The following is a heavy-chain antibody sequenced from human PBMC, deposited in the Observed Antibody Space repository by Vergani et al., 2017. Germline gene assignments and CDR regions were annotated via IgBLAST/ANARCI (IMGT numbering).Heavy chain of an antibody. D-gene: IGHD3-10*01. J-gene: IGHJ4*02. CDR3: ARTYYYGSGSLTYYVDY. CDR1: GGTFSSYA. Sequence: QVQLVQSGAEVKKPGSSVKVSCKASGGTFSSYAISWVRQAPGQGLEWMGGIIPIFGTANYAQKFQGRVTITADKSTSTAYMELSSLRAEDTAVYYCARTYYYGSGSLTYYVDYWGQGTLVTVSS. CDR2: IIPIFGTA. V-gene: IGHV1-69*06.